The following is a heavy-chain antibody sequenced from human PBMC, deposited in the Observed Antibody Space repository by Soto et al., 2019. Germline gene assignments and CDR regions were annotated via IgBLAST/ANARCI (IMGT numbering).Heavy chain of an antibody. J-gene: IGHJ5*02. Sequence: QVQLQELGPGLVKASETLSLICTVSGGSISHYYWSWIRQSPGKGLEWIGYAYYSGSTDYNPSLKSRVTMSVDTSKNQVSLKLNSVTTADTAVYYCARDRSTYGGGGTGEVKENWFDPWGPGTLVTVSS. CDR2: AYYSGST. CDR1: GGSISHYY. V-gene: IGHV4-59*01. D-gene: IGHD2-8*01. CDR3: ARDRSTYGGGGTGEVKENWFDP.